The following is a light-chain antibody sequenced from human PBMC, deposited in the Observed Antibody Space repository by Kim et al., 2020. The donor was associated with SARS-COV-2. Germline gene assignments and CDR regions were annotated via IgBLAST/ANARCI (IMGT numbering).Light chain of an antibody. J-gene: IGLJ1*01. CDR2: DVS. CDR1: SGDVGGYNY. Sequence: QSITISCTGTSGDVGGYNYVSWYQQHPGKAPKLMIYDVSNRPSGVSNRFSGSKSGNTASLTISGLQAEDEADYYCSSYTSSSTLYVFGTGTKVTVL. CDR3: SSYTSSSTLYV. V-gene: IGLV2-14*03.